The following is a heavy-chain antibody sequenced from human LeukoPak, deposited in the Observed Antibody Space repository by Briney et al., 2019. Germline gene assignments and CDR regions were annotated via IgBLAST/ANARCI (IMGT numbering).Heavy chain of an antibody. D-gene: IGHD2-2*01. V-gene: IGHV4-59*01. CDR3: ARLKCISTTCPSRYVMDV. Sequence: PSETLSLTCSVSGGSISPYYWSWIRQPPGKGLEYIGYIYYSGSTNYNPSLKSRVTISVDTSKDQFSLNLTSVTAADTAVYYCARLKCISTTCPSRYVMDVWGQGTTVTVSS. CDR2: IYYSGST. CDR1: GGSISPYY. J-gene: IGHJ6*02.